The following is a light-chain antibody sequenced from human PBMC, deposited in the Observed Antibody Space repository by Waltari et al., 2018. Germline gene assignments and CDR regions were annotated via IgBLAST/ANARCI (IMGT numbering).Light chain of an antibody. CDR1: QSVSSSY. V-gene: IGKV3-20*01. Sequence: EIVLTQSPGTLSLSPGERATLSCRASQSVSSSYLAWYQQKPGQAPRLLIYGASSRATGIPDRFSGSGSGTDCTLTISRLEPEDVAVYYCQQYGSSLVTFGGGTKVEIK. CDR3: QQYGSSLVT. J-gene: IGKJ4*01. CDR2: GAS.